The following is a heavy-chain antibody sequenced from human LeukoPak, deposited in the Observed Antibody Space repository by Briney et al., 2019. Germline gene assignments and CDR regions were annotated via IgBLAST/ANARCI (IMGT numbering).Heavy chain of an antibody. Sequence: GESLKISCKGSGYSFTSYWIGWVRQMPGKGLEWMGIIYPGDSDTRYSPPFQGQVTISADKSISTAYLQWSSLKASDTAMYYCARFATYCSSTSCYTGDYYYYYYMDVWGKGTTVTVSS. D-gene: IGHD2-2*02. CDR1: GYSFTSYW. CDR3: ARFATYCSSTSCYTGDYYYYYYMDV. J-gene: IGHJ6*03. CDR2: IYPGDSDT. V-gene: IGHV5-51*01.